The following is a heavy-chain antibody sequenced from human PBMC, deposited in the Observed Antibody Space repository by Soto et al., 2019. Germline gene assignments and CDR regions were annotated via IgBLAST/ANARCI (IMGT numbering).Heavy chain of an antibody. V-gene: IGHV1-18*04. CDR2: ISVYNVNT. Sequence: QVQLVQSGAEVKKPGASVKVSCKASGYAFTSYGISWVRQAPGQGLEWMGWISVYNVNTNYAQKLQGRVTMTTDTSTSPAYMELRSLRSDDTAVDYCARAPKWKGTVVTRYAFAIWGQGTMVTVSS. CDR3: ARAPKWKGTVVTRYAFAI. J-gene: IGHJ3*02. D-gene: IGHD2-21*02. CDR1: GYAFTSYG.